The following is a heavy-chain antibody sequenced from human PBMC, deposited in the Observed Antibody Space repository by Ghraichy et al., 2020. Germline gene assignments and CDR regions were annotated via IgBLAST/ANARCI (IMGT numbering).Heavy chain of an antibody. Sequence: GGSLRLSCAASGFTFSSYSMNWVRQAPGKGLEWVSYLSSISSTIHYADSVKGRFTISRDNAKSSLYLQMNSLRVEDSAVYYCASWGAYGELIHYWGQGTLVTVSS. CDR1: GFTFSSYS. J-gene: IGHJ4*02. D-gene: IGHD3-10*01. CDR3: ASWGAYGELIHY. V-gene: IGHV3-48*04. CDR2: LSSISSTI.